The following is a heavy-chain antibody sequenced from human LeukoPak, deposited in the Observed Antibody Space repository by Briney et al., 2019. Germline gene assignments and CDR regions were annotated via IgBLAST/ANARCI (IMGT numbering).Heavy chain of an antibody. Sequence: ASVKVSCKASGYTFTGYYVHWVRQAPGQGLEWMGWINPNTGGTNYAQKFQGRVTMTKDTSTNAAYMELNKPTSDDTAVYYCGRGNKSFDPWGQGTLVTVSS. CDR2: INPNTGGT. CDR1: GYTFTGYY. CDR3: GRGNKSFDP. V-gene: IGHV1-2*02. J-gene: IGHJ5*02.